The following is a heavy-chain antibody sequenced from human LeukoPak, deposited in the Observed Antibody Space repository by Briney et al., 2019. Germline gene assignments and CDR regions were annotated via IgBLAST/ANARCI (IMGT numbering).Heavy chain of an antibody. CDR2: IQYDGSNK. CDR1: GFTFSSYG. CDR3: AKGLRFLEWLPDY. V-gene: IGHV3-30*02. D-gene: IGHD3-3*01. J-gene: IGHJ4*02. Sequence: GGSLRLSCAASGFTFSSYGTHWVRQAPGKGLEWVAFIQYDGSNKYYADSVKGRFTISRDNSKNTLYLQMNSLRAEDTAVYYCAKGLRFLEWLPDYWGQGTLVTVSS.